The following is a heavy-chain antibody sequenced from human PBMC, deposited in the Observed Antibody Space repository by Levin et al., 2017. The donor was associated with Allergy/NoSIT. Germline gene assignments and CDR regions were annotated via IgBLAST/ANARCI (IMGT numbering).Heavy chain of an antibody. CDR1: GGSLTEYY. V-gene: IGHV4-59*01. J-gene: IGHJ2*01. D-gene: IGHD1-1*01. Sequence: KASETLSLTCSVSGGSLTEYYWNWIRQPPGKGLEWIGYIYYSGSTTFNPSLSSRVSMSLDRSKNQFSLKLRSVTPADTAVYYCARADVDYNDDDMERFRYFDLWGRGTLVSVSS. CDR2: IYYSGST. CDR3: ARADVDYNDDDMERFRYFDL.